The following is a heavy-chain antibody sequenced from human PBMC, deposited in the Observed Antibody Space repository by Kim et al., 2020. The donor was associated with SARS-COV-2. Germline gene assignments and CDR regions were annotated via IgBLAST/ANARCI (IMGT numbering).Heavy chain of an antibody. CDR2: INPSGGST. J-gene: IGHJ4*02. CDR1: GYTFTSYY. CDR3: ARVRSSMVRGVITEYYFDY. D-gene: IGHD3-10*01. Sequence: ASVKVSYKASGYTFTSYYMHWVRQAPGQGLEWMGIINPSGGSTSYAQKFQGRVTMTRDTSTSTVYMELSSLRSEDTAVYYCARVRSSMVRGVITEYYFDYWGQGTLVTASS. V-gene: IGHV1-46*01.